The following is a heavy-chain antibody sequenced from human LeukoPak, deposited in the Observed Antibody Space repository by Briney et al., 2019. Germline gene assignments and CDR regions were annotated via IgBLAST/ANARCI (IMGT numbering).Heavy chain of an antibody. Sequence: GASVKVSCKVSGYTLTELSMHWVRQAPGKGLEWMGGFDPEDGETIYAQKLQGRVTMTEDTSTDTAYMELSSLRSEDTAVYYCATGRARVAAAPTNWFDPWGQGTLVTVSS. CDR2: FDPEDGET. J-gene: IGHJ5*02. CDR1: GYTLTELS. D-gene: IGHD6-13*01. CDR3: ATGRARVAAAPTNWFDP. V-gene: IGHV1-24*01.